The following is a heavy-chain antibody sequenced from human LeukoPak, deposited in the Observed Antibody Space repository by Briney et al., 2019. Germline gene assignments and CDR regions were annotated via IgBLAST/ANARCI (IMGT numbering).Heavy chain of an antibody. CDR1: GYSLINYG. V-gene: IGHV1-18*01. CDR2: ISAYNSAYNGNT. D-gene: IGHD3-10*01. J-gene: IGHJ4*02. CDR3: AREYGSGSYTGIDY. Sequence: ASVKVSCKASGYSLINYGLIWVRQAPGQGLEWMGWISAYNSAYNGNTHYAQKLQGRVTMTTDTSTNTGYMELRSLRSDDTAVYYCAREYGSGSYTGIDYWGQGTLVTVSS.